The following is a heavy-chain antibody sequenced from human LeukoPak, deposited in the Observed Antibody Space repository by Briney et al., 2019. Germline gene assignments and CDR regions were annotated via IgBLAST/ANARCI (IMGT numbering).Heavy chain of an antibody. D-gene: IGHD4-17*01. J-gene: IGHJ4*02. CDR3: TRGGNGDFVSYH. CDR2: ISPYNGDR. Sequence: GASVKVSCKASGYIFDNYGINWVRQAPGQGLEWMGWISPYNGDRKYAQTFQGRVTLTTNSFTTTASMELRSLRFDDSALYYCTRGGNGDFVSYHWVQGTLVTVSS. V-gene: IGHV1-18*01. CDR1: GYIFDNYG.